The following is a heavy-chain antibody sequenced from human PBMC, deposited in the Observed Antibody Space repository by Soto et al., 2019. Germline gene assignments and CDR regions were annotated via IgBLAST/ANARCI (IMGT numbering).Heavy chain of an antibody. J-gene: IGHJ4*02. CDR3: AREEFHSSGWYSYYFDY. V-gene: IGHV3-11*01. Sequence: QVQLVESGGGLVKPGGSRRLSCAASGFTFSDYYMSWIRQAPGKGLEWVSYISSSGSTIYYADSVKGRFTISRDNANNSLYLQINSLRAEETAVYYCAREEFHSSGWYSYYFDYWGQGTLVTVSS. D-gene: IGHD6-19*01. CDR2: ISSSGSTI. CDR1: GFTFSDYY.